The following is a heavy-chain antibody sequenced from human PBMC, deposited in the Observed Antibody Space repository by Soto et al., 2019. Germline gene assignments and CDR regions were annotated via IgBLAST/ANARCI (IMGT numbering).Heavy chain of an antibody. V-gene: IGHV3-30-3*01. Sequence: QVQLVGSGGGVVQPGRSLRLSCAASGFTFSSYAMHWVRRAPGKGLEWMAVMSYDGSNKYYADSVKGRFTISRDNSKNKLYLQMKSLRPEDTALYYCARDGGAYWGQGTLVIVSS. D-gene: IGHD3-16*01. CDR1: GFTFSSYA. CDR3: ARDGGAY. J-gene: IGHJ4*02. CDR2: MSYDGSNK.